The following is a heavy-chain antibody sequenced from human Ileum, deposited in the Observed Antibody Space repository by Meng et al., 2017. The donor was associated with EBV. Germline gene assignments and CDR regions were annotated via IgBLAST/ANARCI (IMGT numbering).Heavy chain of an antibody. CDR2: ITASGGTS. V-gene: IGHV3-23*01. CDR3: SNLPYTY. D-gene: IGHD2-2*01. J-gene: IGHJ4*02. CDR1: GFNFNIYA. Sequence: EVQLLGSGGGLVEPGGSLRLSCAASGFNFNIYAINWVRQAPGRGLEWVSGITASGGTSYYADSVKGRFSISRDNSANTVYLQMNSLRAEDTAVYFCSNLPYTYWGQGTLVTVSS.